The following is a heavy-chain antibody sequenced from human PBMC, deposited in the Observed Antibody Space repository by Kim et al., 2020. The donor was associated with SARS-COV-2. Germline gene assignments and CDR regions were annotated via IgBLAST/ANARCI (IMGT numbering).Heavy chain of an antibody. D-gene: IGHD1-26*01. CDR1: GFTVSHYW. CDR2: INQDRSEI. CDR3: GYRHG. Sequence: GGSLRLSCAGSGFTVSHYWMSWVRQAPGKGLEWVAGINQDRSEIYYVDSVKGRFTISRDNAKSSVYLQMNGLRAEDTAVYHCGYRHGWGQGTMVTVSS. V-gene: IGHV3-7*01. J-gene: IGHJ6*02.